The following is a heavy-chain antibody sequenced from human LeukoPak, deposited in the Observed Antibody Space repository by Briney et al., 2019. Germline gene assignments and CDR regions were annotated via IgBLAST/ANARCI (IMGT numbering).Heavy chain of an antibody. CDR3: AKVRHNYYDSSGFDY. V-gene: IGHV3-9*01. D-gene: IGHD3-22*01. CDR2: ISWNSGSI. CDR1: GFTFDDYA. J-gene: IGHJ4*02. Sequence: GGSLRLSCAASGFTFDDYAMHRVRQAPGKGLEGVSGISWNSGSIGYADSVKGRFTISRENAKNSLYLQMNSLRAEDTALYYCAKVRHNYYDSSGFDYWGQGTLVTVSS.